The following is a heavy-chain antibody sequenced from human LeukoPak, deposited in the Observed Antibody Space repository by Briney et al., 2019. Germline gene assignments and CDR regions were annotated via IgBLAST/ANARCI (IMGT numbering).Heavy chain of an antibody. Sequence: GGSLRLSCAASGFTFSSYWMSWVRQAPGKGLEWVAIIKQDGSEKYYVDSVKGRFTISRDNAKNSLFLQMNSLRVEDTAVYHCARAPMVRGIIPHFDYWGQGTLVTVSS. CDR3: ARAPMVRGIIPHFDY. CDR1: GFTFSSYW. CDR2: IKQDGSEK. D-gene: IGHD3-10*01. J-gene: IGHJ4*02. V-gene: IGHV3-7*01.